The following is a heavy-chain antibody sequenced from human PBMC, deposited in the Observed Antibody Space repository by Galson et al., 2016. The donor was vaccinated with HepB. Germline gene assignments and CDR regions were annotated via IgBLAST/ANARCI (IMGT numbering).Heavy chain of an antibody. CDR1: GFIISSYG. CDR3: AKGRSTGSHYHPPDY. V-gene: IGHV3-30*18. CDR2: ISDNGGSV. D-gene: IGHD1-26*01. J-gene: IGHJ4*02. Sequence: SLRLSCAASGFIISSYGMQWVRQAPGRGLEWVAVISDNGGSVGYGDSVKGRFTISRDNSKNTLYLLMDSLRAEDTALYFCAKGRSTGSHYHPPDYWGQGAPVTV.